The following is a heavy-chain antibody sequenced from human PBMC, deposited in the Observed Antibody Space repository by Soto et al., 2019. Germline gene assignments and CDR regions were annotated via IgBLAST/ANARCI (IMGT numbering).Heavy chain of an antibody. Sequence: GVAIKSCAKSWVQQAHVQGLEWMGGIIPIFGTANYAQKFQGRVTITADESTSTAYMELSSLRSEDTAVYFWARGGYLDSSYYLAYWGLGTLVTGSS. CDR3: ARGGYLDSSYYLAY. J-gene: IGHJ4*02. D-gene: IGHD3-22*01. V-gene: IGHV1-69*01. CDR2: IIPIFGTA. CDR1: GVAIKSCA.